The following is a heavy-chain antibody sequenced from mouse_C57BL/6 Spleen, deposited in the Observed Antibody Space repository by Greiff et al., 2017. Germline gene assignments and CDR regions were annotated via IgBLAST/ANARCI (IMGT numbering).Heavy chain of an antibody. CDR3: ATHDYDGGNYYAMDY. Sequence: QVQLQQPGAELVKPGASVKMSCKASGYTFTSYWITWVKQRPGQGLEWIGDIYPGSGSTNYNEKFKSKATLTVDTSSSTAYMQLSSLTSEDSAVYYCATHDYDGGNYYAMDYWGQGTAVTVSS. V-gene: IGHV1-55*01. CDR1: GYTFTSYW. J-gene: IGHJ4*01. CDR2: IYPGSGST. D-gene: IGHD2-4*01.